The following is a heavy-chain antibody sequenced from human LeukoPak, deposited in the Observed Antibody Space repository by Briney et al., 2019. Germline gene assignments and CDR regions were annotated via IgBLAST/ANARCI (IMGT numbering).Heavy chain of an antibody. D-gene: IGHD2-2*03. CDR3: ARDLFDGYCSSTSCYSAFDY. V-gene: IGHV1-18*01. J-gene: IGHJ4*02. Sequence: ASVKVSCRASGYTFTSYGISWVRQAPGQGLEWMGWIRAYNGNTNYAQKLQGRVTMTTDTSTSTAYMELRSLRSDDTAVYYCARDLFDGYCSSTSCYSAFDYWGQGTLVTVSS. CDR1: GYTFTSYG. CDR2: IRAYNGNT.